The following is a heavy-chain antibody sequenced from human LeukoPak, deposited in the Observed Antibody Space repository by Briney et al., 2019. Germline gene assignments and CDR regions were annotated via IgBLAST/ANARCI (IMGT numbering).Heavy chain of an antibody. Sequence: SETLSLTCTVSGYSISSGYYWGWIRQPPGKGLEWIGSIYHSGSTYYNPSLKSRVTISVDTSKNPFPLKLSSVTAADTAVYFCARDRIFYCSTTSCSLSYFDYWGQGTLVTVSS. CDR1: GYSISSGYY. CDR2: IYHSGST. V-gene: IGHV4-38-2*02. D-gene: IGHD2-2*01. CDR3: ARDRIFYCSTTSCSLSYFDY. J-gene: IGHJ4*02.